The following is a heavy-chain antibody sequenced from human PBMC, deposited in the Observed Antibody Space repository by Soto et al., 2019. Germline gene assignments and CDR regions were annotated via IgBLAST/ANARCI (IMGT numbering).Heavy chain of an antibody. CDR3: ASSYSSSWPLQTYYYYGMDV. CDR1: GFTVSSNY. J-gene: IGHJ6*02. CDR2: IYSGGST. Sequence: PGGSLRLSCAASGFTVSSNYMSWVRQAPGKGLEWVSVIYSGGSTYYADSVKGRFTISRDNSKNTLYLQMNSLRAEDTAVYYCASSYSSSWPLQTYYYYGMDVWGQGTTVTVSS. V-gene: IGHV3-53*01. D-gene: IGHD6-13*01.